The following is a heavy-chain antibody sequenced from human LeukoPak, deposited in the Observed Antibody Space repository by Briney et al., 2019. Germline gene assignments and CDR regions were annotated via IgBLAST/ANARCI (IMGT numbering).Heavy chain of an antibody. CDR1: GGSITNYY. CDR3: ARHSEPADYYSGMDV. J-gene: IGHJ6*02. CDR2: IYYSGRT. V-gene: IGHV4-59*08. Sequence: PSETLSLTCIVSGGSITNYYWSWIRQPPGKGLEWIGYIYYSGRTDYNPSLKSRVTISVDTSKNQFSLKLSSVTAADTAVYHCARHSEPADYYSGMDVWGPGTTVTVSS.